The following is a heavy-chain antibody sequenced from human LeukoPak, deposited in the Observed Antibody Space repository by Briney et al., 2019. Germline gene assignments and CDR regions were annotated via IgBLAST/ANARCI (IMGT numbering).Heavy chain of an antibody. V-gene: IGHV3-23*01. CDR1: GFTSSNYA. CDR3: AKFLGATSVTDDALDV. Sequence: VGSLRLSCAASGFTSSNYAMSWVRQAPGKGLEWVSVINNSGEYTNYADSVRGRFTLSTDNTKNTMYLQMSSLRAEDTAIYYCAKFLGATSVTDDALDVWGQGTMVTV. CDR2: INNSGEYT. J-gene: IGHJ3*01. D-gene: IGHD1-26*01.